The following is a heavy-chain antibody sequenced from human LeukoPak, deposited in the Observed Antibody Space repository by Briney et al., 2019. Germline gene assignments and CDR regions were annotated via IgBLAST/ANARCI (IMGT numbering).Heavy chain of an antibody. V-gene: IGHV4-38-2*01. J-gene: IGHJ4*02. CDR2: IYHSGST. Sequence: PSETLSLTCAVSGYSISSGYYWGWIRQPPGKGLEWIVSIYHSGSTYYNPSLKSRVTISVDTSKNQFSLRLRSVTAADTAVYYCASLTWTQTFDYWGQGTLVTVSS. D-gene: IGHD3/OR15-3a*01. CDR1: GYSISSGYY. CDR3: ASLTWTQTFDY.